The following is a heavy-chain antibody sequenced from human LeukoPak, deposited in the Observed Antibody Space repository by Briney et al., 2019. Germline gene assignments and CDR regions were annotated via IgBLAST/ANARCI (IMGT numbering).Heavy chain of an antibody. J-gene: IGHJ4*02. V-gene: IGHV1-18*01. D-gene: IGHD3-10*01. CDR3: ARDRGPHPWFGELPTVGYYFDY. CDR2: ISAYNGNT. Sequence: VASVKVSCKASGYTFTSYGISWVRQAPGQGLEWMGWISAYNGNTNYAQKLQGRVTMTTDTSTSTAYMELRSLRSDDTAVYYCARDRGPHPWFGELPTVGYYFDYWGQGTLVTVSS. CDR1: GYTFTSYG.